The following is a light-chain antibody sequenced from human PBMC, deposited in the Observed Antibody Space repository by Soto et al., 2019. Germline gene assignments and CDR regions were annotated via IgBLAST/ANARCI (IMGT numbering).Light chain of an antibody. Sequence: QSPSTVAAPVGDIVTITCRASQGISGWLAWYQQKPGKAPRLLIYEASTLESGVPSRFSGSGTGTEFTLTISSLQPDEIATYYCQQSNDYWTLGQGTKVDI. J-gene: IGKJ1*01. CDR1: QGISGW. CDR2: EAS. V-gene: IGKV1-5*01. CDR3: QQSNDYWT.